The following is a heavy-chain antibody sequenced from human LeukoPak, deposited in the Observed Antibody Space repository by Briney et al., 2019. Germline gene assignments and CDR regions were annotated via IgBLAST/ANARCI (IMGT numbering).Heavy chain of an antibody. CDR2: VYHSGYT. CDR3: ARESSEGYWSRMDV. Sequence: SETLSLTCAVSGYSISSDYYWNWIRQVPGKGLEWIASVYHSGYTYYNPSLKSRVTISGDTSKNQFSLKLSSVTAADTAVYYCARESSEGYWSRMDVWGKGTTVTVSS. V-gene: IGHV4-38-2*02. CDR1: GYSISSDYY. D-gene: IGHD2-15*01. J-gene: IGHJ6*04.